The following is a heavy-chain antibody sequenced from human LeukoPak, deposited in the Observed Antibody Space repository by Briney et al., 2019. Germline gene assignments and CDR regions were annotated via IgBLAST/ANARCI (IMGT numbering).Heavy chain of an antibody. CDR2: IYYSGST. V-gene: IGHV4-39*01. D-gene: IGHD3-3*01. Sequence: PSETLSLICTVSGGSISSSSYYWGWIRQPPGKGLEWIGSIYYSGSTYYNPSLKSRVTISVDTSKNQFSLKLSSVTAADTAVYYCARLDTYYDFWSGPTFDYWGQGTLVTVSS. J-gene: IGHJ4*02. CDR1: GGSISSSSYY. CDR3: ARLDTYYDFWSGPTFDY.